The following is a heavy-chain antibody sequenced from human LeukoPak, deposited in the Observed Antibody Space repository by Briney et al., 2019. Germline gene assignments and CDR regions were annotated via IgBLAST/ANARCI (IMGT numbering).Heavy chain of an antibody. J-gene: IGHJ4*02. V-gene: IGHV4-59*12. CDR1: GGSISSYY. D-gene: IGHD1-26*01. CDR2: ISNSGST. CDR3: ATTTIRLGY. Sequence: SETLSLTCTVSGGSISSYYWSWIRQPPGKGLEWIGSISNSGSTYYNPSLKSRVTISVDTSNNQFSLKLSSVTAADTAVYYCATTTIRLGYWGQGTLVTVSS.